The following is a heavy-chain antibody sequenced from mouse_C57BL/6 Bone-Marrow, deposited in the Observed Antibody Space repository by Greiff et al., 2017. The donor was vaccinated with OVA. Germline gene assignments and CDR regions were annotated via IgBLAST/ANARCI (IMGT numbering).Heavy chain of an antibody. V-gene: IGHV1-22*01. Sequence: SGPELVKPGASVKMSCKASGYTFTDYNMHWVKQSHGKSLEWIGYINPNNGGTSYNQKFKGKATLTVNKSSSTAYMELRSLTSEDSAVDYGARARRREGYFDVWGTGTTVTVSA. CDR1: GYTFTDYN. D-gene: IGHD3-1*01. CDR2: INPNNGGT. J-gene: IGHJ1*03. CDR3: ARARRREGYFDV.